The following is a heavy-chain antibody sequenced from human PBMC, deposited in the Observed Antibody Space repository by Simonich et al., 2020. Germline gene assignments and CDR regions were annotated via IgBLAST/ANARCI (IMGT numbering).Heavy chain of an antibody. CDR2: RYQRGTP. D-gene: IGHD6-13*01. CDR3: ARVGYSNYYYYGMDV. Sequence: QVQLQESGPGLVKPSETLSTTCAVSGYSISSGYYWGWIRHPPWKGLDWVGRRYQRGTPYYHPPHKSRFTISVDTSKNQFSLKLSSVTAADTAVYYCARVGYSNYYYYGMDVWGQGTTVTVSS. CDR1: GYSISSGYY. J-gene: IGHJ6*02. V-gene: IGHV4-38-2*01.